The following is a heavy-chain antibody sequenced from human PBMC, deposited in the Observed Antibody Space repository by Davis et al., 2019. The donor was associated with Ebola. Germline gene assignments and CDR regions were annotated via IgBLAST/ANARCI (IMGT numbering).Heavy chain of an antibody. CDR2: IRRSGSTI. V-gene: IGHV3-11*04. CDR1: GGSFSGYY. CDR3: ARDRYRGVDYYYGMDV. Sequence: PSETLSLTCAVYGGSFSGYYWSWIRQPPGKGLEWVSFIRRSGSTIYYADSVKGRFTISRDNAKNSLYLQMNSLRAEDTAVYYCARDRYRGVDYYYGMDVWGHGTTVTVSS. J-gene: IGHJ6*02. D-gene: IGHD5-18*01.